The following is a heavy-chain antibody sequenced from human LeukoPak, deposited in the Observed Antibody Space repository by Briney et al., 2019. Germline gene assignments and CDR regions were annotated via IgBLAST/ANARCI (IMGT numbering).Heavy chain of an antibody. Sequence: GGSLRLSCAASDFTFSTYGMSWVRQAPGKGLDWVSSNSVGGGSTYYADSVKGRFTISRDNSKNTLYLQMNSLRAEDTAIYYCAKESSLLRGPTVIYYFDFWGQGTLVTVSS. V-gene: IGHV3-23*01. CDR3: AKESSLLRGPTVIYYFDF. D-gene: IGHD3-10*01. CDR2: NSVGGGST. CDR1: DFTFSTYG. J-gene: IGHJ4*02.